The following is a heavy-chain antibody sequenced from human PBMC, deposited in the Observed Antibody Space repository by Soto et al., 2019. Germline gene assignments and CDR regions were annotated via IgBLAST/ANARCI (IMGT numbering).Heavy chain of an antibody. V-gene: IGHV4-30-4*01. J-gene: IGHJ5*02. CDR2: IYYSGST. CDR1: GGSISSGDYY. CDR3: ARRLTIFGRGFDP. Sequence: QVQLQESGPGLVKPSQTLSLTCTVSGGSISSGDYYWSWIRQPPGKGLEWIGYIYYSGSTYYNPSLKSRVTISVDTSKTQFSLKLSSVTAADTAVYYCARRLTIFGRGFDPWGQGTLVTVSS. D-gene: IGHD3-3*01.